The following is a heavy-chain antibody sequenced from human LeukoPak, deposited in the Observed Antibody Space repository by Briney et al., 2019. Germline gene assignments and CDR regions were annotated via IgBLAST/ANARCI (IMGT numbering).Heavy chain of an antibody. CDR1: GGTFSSYA. J-gene: IGHJ6*02. V-gene: IGHV1-69*13. Sequence: VKVSCKASGGTFSSYAISWVRQAPGQGLEWMGGIIPIFGTANYAQKFQGRVTITADESTSTAYMELSSLRSEDTAVYYCARGIVVVTATPWYYYGMDVWGQGTTVTVSS. D-gene: IGHD2-21*02. CDR2: IIPIFGTA. CDR3: ARGIVVVTATPWYYYGMDV.